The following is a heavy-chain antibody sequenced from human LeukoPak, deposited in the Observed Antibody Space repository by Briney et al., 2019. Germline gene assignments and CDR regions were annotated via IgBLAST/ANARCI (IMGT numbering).Heavy chain of an antibody. CDR2: INPTGGST. D-gene: IGHD1-26*01. V-gene: IGHV1-46*01. J-gene: IGHJ5*02. CDR3: ARDNSVGDNAWWFDP. Sequence: ASVKVSCKASGYTFTSYYMHWVRQAPGQGLEWMGLINPTGGSTGYAQKFQGRVTMTRDMSTSTDYMELSSLRSEDTAIYYCARDNSVGDNAWWFDPWGQGTLVTFAS. CDR1: GYTFTSYY.